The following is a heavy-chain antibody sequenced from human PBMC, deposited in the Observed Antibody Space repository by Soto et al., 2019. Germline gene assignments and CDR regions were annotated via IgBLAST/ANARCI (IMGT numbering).Heavy chain of an antibody. Sequence: PSETLSLTCSVSGGSISSSSYYWGWIRQPPGKGLEWIGSIYYSGSTYYNPSLKSRVTISVDTSKNQFSLKLSSVTAADTAVYYCARGSYYDSSGYYVPWGQGTLVTVSS. CDR1: GGSISSSSYY. CDR3: ARGSYYDSSGYYVP. V-gene: IGHV4-39*01. CDR2: IYYSGST. D-gene: IGHD3-22*01. J-gene: IGHJ5*02.